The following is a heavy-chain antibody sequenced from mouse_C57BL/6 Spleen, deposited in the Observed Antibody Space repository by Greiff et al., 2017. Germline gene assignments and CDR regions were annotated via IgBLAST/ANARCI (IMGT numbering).Heavy chain of an antibody. J-gene: IGHJ2*01. Sequence: EVKLMESGPGLVKPSQSLSLTCSVTGYSITSGYYWNWIRQFPGNKLEWMGYISYDGSNNYNPSLKNRISITRDTSKNQFFLKLNSVTTEDTATYYCARGSNYERYFDYWGQGTTLTVSS. V-gene: IGHV3-6*01. CDR2: ISYDGSN. CDR3: ARGSNYERYFDY. D-gene: IGHD2-5*01. CDR1: GYSITSGYY.